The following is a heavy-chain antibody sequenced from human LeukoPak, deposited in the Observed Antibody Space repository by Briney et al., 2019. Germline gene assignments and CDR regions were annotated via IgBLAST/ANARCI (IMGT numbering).Heavy chain of an antibody. Sequence: SETLSLTCAVYGGSFSGYYWSWIRQPPGKGLEWIGEINHSGSTNYNPSLKSRVTISVDTSKNQFSLKLSSVTAADTAVYYCARGSNRLYFDYWGQGTLVTVSS. J-gene: IGHJ4*02. CDR1: GGSFSGYY. V-gene: IGHV4-34*01. D-gene: IGHD1-14*01. CDR2: INHSGST. CDR3: ARGSNRLYFDY.